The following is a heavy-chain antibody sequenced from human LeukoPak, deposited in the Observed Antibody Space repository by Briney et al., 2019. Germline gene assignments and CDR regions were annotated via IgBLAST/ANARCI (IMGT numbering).Heavy chain of an antibody. V-gene: IGHV1-18*01. CDR3: ARETYGSGSYFPYAWNY. CDR2: ISAYNGNT. J-gene: IGHJ4*02. CDR1: GYTFTSYG. D-gene: IGHD3-10*01. Sequence: ASVKVSCKASGYTFTSYGISWVRQAPGQGREWMGWISAYNGNTNYAQKLQGRVTMTTDTSTSTAYMELRSLRSDDTAVYYCARETYGSGSYFPYAWNYWGQGTLVTVSS.